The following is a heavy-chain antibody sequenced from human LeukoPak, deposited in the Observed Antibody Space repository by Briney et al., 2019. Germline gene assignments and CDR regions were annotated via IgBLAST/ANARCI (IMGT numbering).Heavy chain of an antibody. V-gene: IGHV3-23*01. CDR3: AKDRQLLRLDTATGY. J-gene: IGHJ4*02. CDR1: GFPFAYHA. D-gene: IGHD5-18*01. CDR2: ISNGNT. Sequence: PSGGSLRFSCAASGFPFAYHAMSWVREPPGKGLEWVSAISNGNTYYADSVKGRFTISRDNSKNTLYLQMNSLRAEDTAVYYCAKDRQLLRLDTATGYWGQGTLVTVSS.